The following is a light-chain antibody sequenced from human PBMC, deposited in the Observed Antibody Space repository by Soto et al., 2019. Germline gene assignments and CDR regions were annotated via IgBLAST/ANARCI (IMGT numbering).Light chain of an antibody. J-gene: IGKJ2*01. Sequence: EIVMTQSPATLSVSPGERATLSCRASQSVSSTLAWYQQKPGQAPRLLIYGASTRSTGIPARFSGSGSGREFTLTISSLQSEDFAVYYCQQYKNWPLYTFGQGTKLEI. CDR1: QSVSST. CDR3: QQYKNWPLYT. CDR2: GAS. V-gene: IGKV3-15*01.